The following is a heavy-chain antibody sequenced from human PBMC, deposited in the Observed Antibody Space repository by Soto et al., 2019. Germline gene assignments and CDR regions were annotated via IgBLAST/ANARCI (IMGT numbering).Heavy chain of an antibody. CDR2: MNPNSGNT. CDR3: ARGRNSYGHGGFWFDP. CDR1: GYTFTSYD. V-gene: IGHV1-8*01. D-gene: IGHD5-18*01. Sequence: WASVKVSCKASGYTFTSYDINWVRQATGQGLEWMGWMNPNSGNTGYAQKFQGRVTMTRNTSISTAYMELSSLRSEDTAVYYCARGRNSYGHGGFWFDPWGQGTLVTVSS. J-gene: IGHJ5*02.